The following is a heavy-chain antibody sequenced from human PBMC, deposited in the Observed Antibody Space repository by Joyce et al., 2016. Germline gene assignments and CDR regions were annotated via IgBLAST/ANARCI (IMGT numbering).Heavy chain of an antibody. CDR3: ARSSYTNGIFDY. CDR2: LSSSSTYI. CDR1: GFTFSSYS. D-gene: IGHD2-8*01. J-gene: IGHJ4*02. Sequence: EVQLVESGGGLVKPGGSLRLSCAASGFTFSSYSMSWVRQAPGKGLEWVSSLSSSSTYIKHTESMKGRFTISRDNAKKSLSLQMNSMRVEETAVYYSARSSYTNGIFDYWGLGTLVTVSS. V-gene: IGHV3-21*01.